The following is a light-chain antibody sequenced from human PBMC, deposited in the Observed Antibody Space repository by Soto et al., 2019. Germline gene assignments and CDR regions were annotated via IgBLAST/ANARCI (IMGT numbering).Light chain of an antibody. V-gene: IGKV3-20*01. Sequence: IVMTQSPATLSVSPGEGATLSCRASQSVGRDLAWYQQKPGQAPRLLIYGASNRATGIPDRFSGSGSGTDFTLTISRLEPEDFAVYYCQQYGSSGTFGQGAKWIS. CDR1: QSVGRD. CDR2: GAS. J-gene: IGKJ1*01. CDR3: QQYGSSGT.